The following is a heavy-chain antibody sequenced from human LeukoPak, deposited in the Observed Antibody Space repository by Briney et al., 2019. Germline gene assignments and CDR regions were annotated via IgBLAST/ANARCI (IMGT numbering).Heavy chain of an antibody. CDR3: VRGGWELDY. V-gene: IGHV3-23*01. J-gene: IGHJ4*02. Sequence: GGSLRLSCAASGFTFSSYAMSWVRQAPGKGLEWVSAISGSGGSTYYADSVKGRFTIARDDAKNSLFLQMNSVRVDDTALYYCVRGGWELDYWGQGTPVTVSS. CDR1: GFTFSSYA. CDR2: ISGSGGST. D-gene: IGHD4-23*01.